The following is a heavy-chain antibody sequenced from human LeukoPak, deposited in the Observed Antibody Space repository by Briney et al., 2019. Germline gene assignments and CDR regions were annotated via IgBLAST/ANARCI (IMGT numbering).Heavy chain of an antibody. CDR1: GFTFSSYA. V-gene: IGHV3-30*01. D-gene: IGHD6-6*01. J-gene: IGHJ3*02. CDR2: ISYDGSNK. CDR3: AREAARYDAYDI. Sequence: GGSLRLSCAASGFTFSSYAMHWVRQAPGKGLEWVAVISYDGSNKYYADSVKGRFTISRDNSKNTLYLQMNSLRAEDTAVYYCAREAARYDAYDIWGQGTMVTVSS.